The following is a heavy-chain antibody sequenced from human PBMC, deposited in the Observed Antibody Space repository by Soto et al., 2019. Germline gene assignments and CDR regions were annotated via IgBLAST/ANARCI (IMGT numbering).Heavy chain of an antibody. CDR1: GGYISSYY. CDR2: IYYSGST. D-gene: IGHD3-22*01. V-gene: IGHV4-59*01. CDR3: ARVLYYYDSSGYSNYYYYYGMDV. Sequence: SETLSLTCTVAGGYISSYYWSWIRQPPGKGLEWIGYIYYSGSTNYNPSLKSRVTISVDTSKNQFSLKLSSVTAADTAVYYCARVLYYYDSSGYSNYYYYYGMDVWGQGTTVTVSS. J-gene: IGHJ6*02.